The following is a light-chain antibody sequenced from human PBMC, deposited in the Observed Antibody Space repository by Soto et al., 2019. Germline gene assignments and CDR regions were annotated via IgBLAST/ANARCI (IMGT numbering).Light chain of an antibody. V-gene: IGKV3-15*01. Sequence: EIVMTQPPATLSVSPGESATLSCRSSQNIRNNLAWYQQQPGQAPRLLIYDASTRATGVPARFSGSGSGTDFTLTISSLQSEDFAVYYCQHYNYWPYTFGQGTKVDIK. CDR2: DAS. CDR1: QNIRNN. J-gene: IGKJ2*01. CDR3: QHYNYWPYT.